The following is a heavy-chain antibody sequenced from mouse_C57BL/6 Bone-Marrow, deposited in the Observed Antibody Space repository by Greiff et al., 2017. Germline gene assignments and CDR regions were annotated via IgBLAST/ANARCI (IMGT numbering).Heavy chain of an antibody. CDR3: APVITPYWYFDV. Sequence: QVQLQQPGAELVKPGASVKLSCKASGYTFTSYWMHWVKQRPGRVLEWIGRIDPNSGGTKYNEKFKSKATLTVDKPSSTAYMQLSSLTSEDSAVYYCAPVITPYWYFDVWGTGTTVTVSS. J-gene: IGHJ1*03. CDR1: GYTFTSYW. D-gene: IGHD1-1*01. V-gene: IGHV1-72*01. CDR2: IDPNSGGT.